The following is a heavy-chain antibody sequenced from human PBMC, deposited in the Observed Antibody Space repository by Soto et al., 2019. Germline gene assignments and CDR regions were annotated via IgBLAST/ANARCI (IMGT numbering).Heavy chain of an antibody. CDR2: ISTYNGDT. J-gene: IGHJ6*02. CDR1: GYTFTRSG. V-gene: IGHV1-18*01. Sequence: QVQLVQSGAEVKKPGASVKVSCKASGYTFTRSGISWVRQAPGQGLEWMGWISTYNGDTNYAQTFQGRVTMTTDTAXSKVDIEVRSLRSDDTAVYYCAREGVAPYYAYGMDVWGQGTPVTVSS. CDR3: AREGVAPYYAYGMDV. D-gene: IGHD3-3*01.